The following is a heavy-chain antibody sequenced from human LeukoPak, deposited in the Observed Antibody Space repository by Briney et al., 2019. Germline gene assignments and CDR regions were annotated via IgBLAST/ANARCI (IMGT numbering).Heavy chain of an antibody. CDR1: GGFLSSYY. Sequence: PSETLSLTCTVSGGFLSSYYWSWIRQPPEKGLEWIGYIYNTGSTNYNPSLKSRVTISLDTSKNQLSLNLSSVTTADTAMYYCARGEGYSGYDFDYWGQGTLVTVSS. CDR3: ARGEGYSGYDFDY. V-gene: IGHV4-59*01. CDR2: IYNTGST. J-gene: IGHJ4*02. D-gene: IGHD5-12*01.